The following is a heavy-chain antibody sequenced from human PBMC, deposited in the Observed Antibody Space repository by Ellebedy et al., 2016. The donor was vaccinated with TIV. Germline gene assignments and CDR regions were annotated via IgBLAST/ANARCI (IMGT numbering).Heavy chain of an antibody. J-gene: IGHJ4*02. CDR1: GGTFSSYA. CDR3: ATLEGDNFDWLLPPDY. D-gene: IGHD3-9*01. CDR2: IIPILGIA. V-gene: IGHV1-69*04. Sequence: AASVKVSCKASGGTFSSYAISWVRQAPGQGLEWMGRIIPILGIANYAQKFQGRVTITADKSTSTAYMELSSLRSEDTAVYYCATLEGDNFDWLLPPDYWGQGTLVTVSS.